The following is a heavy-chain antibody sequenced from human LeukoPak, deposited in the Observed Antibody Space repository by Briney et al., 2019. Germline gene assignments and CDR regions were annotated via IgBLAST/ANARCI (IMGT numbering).Heavy chain of an antibody. CDR3: TTDGTFPVTDY. CDR2: IYSGSST. CDR1: GVTVSSND. V-gene: IGHV3-66*01. Sequence: AGGSLRLSCAASGVTVSSNDMSWVRQAPGKGLEWVSVIYSGSSTDYADSVKGRFTISRDDSKNTLYLQMNSLKTEDTAVYYCTTDGTFPVTDYWGQGTLVTVSS. D-gene: IGHD2/OR15-2a*01. J-gene: IGHJ4*02.